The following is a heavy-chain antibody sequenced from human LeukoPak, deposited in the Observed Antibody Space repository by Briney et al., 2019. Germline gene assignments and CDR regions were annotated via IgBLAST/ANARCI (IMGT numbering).Heavy chain of an antibody. CDR3: AKVIVRMAVANDY. J-gene: IGHJ4*02. Sequence: GGALRLSCAASGFTFSSYAMSWVRQAPGKGLEWVSAISGSGGSTYYADSVKGRFTVSRDNPKNTLYLQMNSLRAEDTAVYYCAKVIVRMAVANDYWGQGTLVTVSS. CDR2: ISGSGGST. CDR1: GFTFSSYA. D-gene: IGHD2-8*01. V-gene: IGHV3-23*01.